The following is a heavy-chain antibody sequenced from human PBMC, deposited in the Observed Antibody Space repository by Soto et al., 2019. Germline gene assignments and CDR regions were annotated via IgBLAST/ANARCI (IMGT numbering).Heavy chain of an antibody. J-gene: IGHJ4*02. V-gene: IGHV3-23*01. CDR1: GFTFSSYA. CDR3: AKDGTPGYSSGWYHPGYFDY. D-gene: IGHD6-19*01. Sequence: GGSLRLSCAASGFTFSSYAMSWVRQAPGKGLEWVSAISGSGGSTYYAYSVKGRFTISRDNSKNTLYLQMNSLRAEDTAVYYCAKDGTPGYSSGWYHPGYFDYWGQGTLVTVSS. CDR2: ISGSGGST.